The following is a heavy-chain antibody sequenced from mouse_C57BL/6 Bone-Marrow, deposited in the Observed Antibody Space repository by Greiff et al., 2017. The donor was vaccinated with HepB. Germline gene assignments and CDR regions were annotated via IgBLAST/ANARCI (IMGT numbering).Heavy chain of an antibody. CDR1: GYTFTSYW. Sequence: QVQLKQPGAELVKPGASVKLSCKASGYTFTSYWMHWVKQRPGRGLEWIGRIDPNSGGTKYNEKFKSKATLTVDKPSSTAYMQLSSLTSEDSAVYYCARSTAQARGWFAYWGQGTLVTVSA. CDR2: IDPNSGGT. V-gene: IGHV1-72*01. J-gene: IGHJ3*01. D-gene: IGHD3-2*02. CDR3: ARSTAQARGWFAY.